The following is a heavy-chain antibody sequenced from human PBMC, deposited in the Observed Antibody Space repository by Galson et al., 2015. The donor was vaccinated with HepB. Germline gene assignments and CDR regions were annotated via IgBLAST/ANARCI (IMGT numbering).Heavy chain of an antibody. CDR2: ISAYNGNT. Sequence: SVKVSCKASGYTFTSYGISWVRQAPGQGLEWIGWISAYNGNTNYAQKLQGRVTMTTDTSTSTAYMELRSLRSDDPAVYYCTRGGPNPDHSSSWYSVDYWGQGTLVTVSS. V-gene: IGHV1-18*04. CDR3: TRGGPNPDHSSSWYSVDY. CDR1: GYTFTSYG. D-gene: IGHD6-13*01. J-gene: IGHJ4*02.